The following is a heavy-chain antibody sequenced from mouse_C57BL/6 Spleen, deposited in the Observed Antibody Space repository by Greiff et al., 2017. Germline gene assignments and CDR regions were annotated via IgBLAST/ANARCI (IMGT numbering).Heavy chain of an antibody. CDR1: GYAFSSSW. J-gene: IGHJ2*01. V-gene: IGHV1-82*01. CDR2: IDPGDGDT. D-gene: IGHD2-3*01. Sequence: QVQLQQSGPELVKPGASVKISCKASGYAFSSSWMNWVKQRPGKGLEWIGRIDPGDGDTNYNGKFKGKATLTGDKSSSTAYMQLSSLTSEDSAVYVCARDGLHYCDYWGQGTTLTVS. CDR3: ARDGLHYCDY.